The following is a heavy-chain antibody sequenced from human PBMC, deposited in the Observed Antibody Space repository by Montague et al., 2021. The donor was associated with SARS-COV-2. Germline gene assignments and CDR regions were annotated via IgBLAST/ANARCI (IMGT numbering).Heavy chain of an antibody. CDR3: ARTVVVPAAMSRYYGMDV. Sequence: SETLSLTCAVYGGSFSGYYWSWIRQPAGKGLEWIGRIYISGSTNYNPSLKSRVTMLVDTSKNQFSLKLSSVTAADTAVYYCARTVVVPAAMSRYYGMDVWGQGTSVTVSS. CDR2: IYISGST. V-gene: IGHV4-59*10. D-gene: IGHD2-2*01. J-gene: IGHJ6*02. CDR1: GGSFSGYY.